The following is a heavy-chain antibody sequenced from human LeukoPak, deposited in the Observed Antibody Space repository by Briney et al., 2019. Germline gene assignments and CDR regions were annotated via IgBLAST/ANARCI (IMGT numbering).Heavy chain of an antibody. Sequence: ASVKVSRKASGGTFSSYAISWVRQAPVQGLEWMGGIIPIFGTANYAQKFQGRVTITADKSTSTAYMELSSLRSEDTAVYYCARDRGGYSYGLPLAYWGQGTLVTVSS. CDR3: ARDRGGYSYGLPLAY. J-gene: IGHJ4*02. CDR1: GGTFSSYA. CDR2: IIPIFGTA. D-gene: IGHD5-18*01. V-gene: IGHV1-69*06.